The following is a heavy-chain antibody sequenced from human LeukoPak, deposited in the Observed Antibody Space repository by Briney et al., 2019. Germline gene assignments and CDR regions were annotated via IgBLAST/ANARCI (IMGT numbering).Heavy chain of an antibody. CDR2: TRNKANSYTT. Sequence: GGSLRLSCAASGFTFSDHYMDWVRQAPGEGLEWVGRTRNKANSYTTEYAASVRGRFTISRDDSKNLLYLQMNSLKTEDTAVYYCTRVHSTSWDGSNFDCWGQGTLVTVSS. J-gene: IGHJ4*02. D-gene: IGHD2-2*01. CDR3: TRVHSTSWDGSNFDC. CDR1: GFTFSDHY. V-gene: IGHV3-72*01.